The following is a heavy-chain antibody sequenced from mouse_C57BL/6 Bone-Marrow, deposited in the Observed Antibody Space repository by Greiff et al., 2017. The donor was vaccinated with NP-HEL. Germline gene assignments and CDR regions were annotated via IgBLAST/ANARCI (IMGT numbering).Heavy chain of an antibody. J-gene: IGHJ2*01. CDR2: IDPSDSYT. CDR1: GYTFTSYW. CDR3: GREHFDY. V-gene: IGHV1-59*01. Sequence: QVQLQQPGAELVRPGPSVKLSCKASGYTFTSYWMHWVKQRPGQGLEWIGVIDPSDSYTNYNPMFKGKATLTVDTSSSTSYMQLSSLTSEDSAVYYCGREHFDYWGQGTTLTVSS.